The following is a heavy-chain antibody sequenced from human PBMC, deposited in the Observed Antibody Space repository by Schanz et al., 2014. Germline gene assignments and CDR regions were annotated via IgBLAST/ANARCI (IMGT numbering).Heavy chain of an antibody. D-gene: IGHD3-10*01. J-gene: IGHJ6*02. Sequence: VQLQQWGAGRLRPAETLSLTCAVYGGSVSGYFWTWIRQSPRKGLEWIGEINYSGSAHYNPSLTSRLTRSMDAGKSQLSLKMKSVSAAGTAVYYCARDFDDRRGYGSGYCLGDCMDVWGQGTTVTVSS. V-gene: IGHV4-34*01. CDR2: INYSGSA. CDR1: GGSVSGYF. CDR3: ARDFDDRRGYGSGYCLGDCMDV.